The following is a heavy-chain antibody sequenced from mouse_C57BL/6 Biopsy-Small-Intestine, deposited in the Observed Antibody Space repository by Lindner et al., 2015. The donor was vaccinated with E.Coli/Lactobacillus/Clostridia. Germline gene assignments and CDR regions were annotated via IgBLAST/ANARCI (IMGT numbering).Heavy chain of an antibody. CDR2: MNPNSVDT. CDR3: ARGVNSGWYPDGFDI. Sequence: SVKVSCKASGYTFPSHDINWVRQAPGQGLEWVGWMNPNSVDTGYAQKFQGRVTMTRDTSISTAYMELSSLRSEDTAVYYCARGVNSGWYPDGFDIWGQGTMVTVSS. D-gene: IGHD2-3*01. V-gene: IGHV1S55*01. J-gene: IGHJ3*01. CDR1: GYTFPSHD.